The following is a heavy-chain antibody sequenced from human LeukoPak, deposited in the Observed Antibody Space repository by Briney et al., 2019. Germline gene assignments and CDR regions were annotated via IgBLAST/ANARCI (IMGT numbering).Heavy chain of an antibody. V-gene: IGHV1-2*02. CDR2: INPNSGDT. D-gene: IGHD3-10*01. CDR3: AREGRTYRGVPAAFDI. Sequence: ASVKVSCKASGYTFTGYYIHWVRQAPGQGLEWMGWINPNSGDTKYAQKFQGRVTMTRDTSISTVYMELSRLRSDDTAVYYCAREGRTYRGVPAAFDIWGQGTMVTVSS. CDR1: GYTFTGYY. J-gene: IGHJ3*02.